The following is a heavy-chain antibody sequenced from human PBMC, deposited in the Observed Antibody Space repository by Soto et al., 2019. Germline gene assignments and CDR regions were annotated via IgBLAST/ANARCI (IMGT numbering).Heavy chain of an antibody. J-gene: IGHJ6*02. D-gene: IGHD3-22*01. CDR1: GFTFSRYA. CDR2: ISGSGGST. CDR3: ARDTKYYYDSSGYYHYYYYGMDV. V-gene: IGHV3-23*01. Sequence: GGSLRLSCAASGFTFSRYAMSWVRQAPGKGLEWVSAISGSGGSTYYADSVKGRFTISRDNSKNTLYLQMNSLRAEDTAVYYCARDTKYYYDSSGYYHYYYYGMDVWGQGTTVTVSS.